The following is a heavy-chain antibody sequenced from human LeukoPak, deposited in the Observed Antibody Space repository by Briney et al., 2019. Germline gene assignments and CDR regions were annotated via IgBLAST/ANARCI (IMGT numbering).Heavy chain of an antibody. CDR1: GYTFTNYW. CDR2: IYPGDSDT. D-gene: IGHD6-13*01. Sequence: GESLKISCMVSGYTFTNYWIGWVRQLPGKGLEWMGIIYPGDSDTSYSPSFQGQVTISADKSITTAYLQWSSLKASDTAVYYCARRVGSSWQFDFWGQGTLVTVSS. CDR3: ARRVGSSWQFDF. J-gene: IGHJ4*02. V-gene: IGHV5-51*01.